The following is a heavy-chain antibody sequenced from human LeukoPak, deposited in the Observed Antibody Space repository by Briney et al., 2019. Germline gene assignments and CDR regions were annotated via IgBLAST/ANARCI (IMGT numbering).Heavy chain of an antibody. CDR3: ARDSAYCGGDCYSSRYYYYYYMDV. D-gene: IGHD2-21*02. Sequence: PGGSLRLSCAASGFTFSSYSINWVRQAPGKGLEWVSSISSSCSYIYYADSVKGRFTISRDNAKNSLYLQMNSLRAEDTAVYYCARDSAYCGGDCYSSRYYYYYYMDVWGKGTTVTVSS. CDR1: GFTFSSYS. V-gene: IGHV3-21*01. J-gene: IGHJ6*03. CDR2: ISSSCSYI.